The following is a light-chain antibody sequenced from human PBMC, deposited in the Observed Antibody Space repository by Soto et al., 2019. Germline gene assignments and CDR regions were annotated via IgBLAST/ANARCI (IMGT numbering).Light chain of an antibody. J-gene: IGLJ2*01. Sequence: QSALTQPPSASGSPGQSVTISCTGTSSDVGGYNYLSWYQHRPGKAPQLIIYEVTKRPSGVPNRFFGSKSGNTASLTVSGLQAEDEADYFCMSYDNSLSGSLFGGGTKLTVL. CDR3: MSYDNSLSGSL. V-gene: IGLV2-8*01. CDR1: SSDVGGYNY. CDR2: EVT.